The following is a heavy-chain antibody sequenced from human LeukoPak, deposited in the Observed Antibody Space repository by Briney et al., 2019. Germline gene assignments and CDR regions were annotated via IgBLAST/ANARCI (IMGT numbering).Heavy chain of an antibody. V-gene: IGHV3-48*03. CDR3: ARDGDLYDRSTSSQFDY. Sequence: GGSLRLSCAASGFTFRSFEMNWVRQAPGKGLEWVSYISGTGAAMYYADSVKGRFTISRDNAKNSLYLQMNSLRAEDTAVYYCARDGDLYDRSTSSQFDYWGQGTLVTVSS. CDR2: ISGTGAAM. CDR1: GFTFRSFE. D-gene: IGHD3-22*01. J-gene: IGHJ4*02.